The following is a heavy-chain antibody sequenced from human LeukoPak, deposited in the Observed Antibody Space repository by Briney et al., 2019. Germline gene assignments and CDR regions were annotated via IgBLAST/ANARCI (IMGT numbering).Heavy chain of an antibody. CDR3: ARASAYPKPFDS. CDR2: ISTYGTTI. CDR1: GFTFSDSY. D-gene: IGHD3-16*01. J-gene: IGHJ4*02. V-gene: IGHV3-11*04. Sequence: GGSLTLSCAASGFTFSDSYMSWIRRTPGKGLERVSCISTYGTTIYYSDSVKGRYTISRDNAKNSLYLQMNSLRAEVKAVYFCARASAYPKPFDSWGQGTLVTVSS.